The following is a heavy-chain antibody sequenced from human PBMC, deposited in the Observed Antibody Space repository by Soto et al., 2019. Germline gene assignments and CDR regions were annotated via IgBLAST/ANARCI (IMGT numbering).Heavy chain of an antibody. J-gene: IGHJ4*01. CDR1: GFSFSDYA. V-gene: IGHV3-23*01. CDR2: ISGSGDNT. CDR3: AKGRAITVYGVDILFDY. Sequence: GGSLRLSCKASGFSFSDYAMTWVRQAPGKGLEWVSVISGSGDNTFYAASVKGRFAISRDNSKNALYLQMNSLSADDAAVYFCAKGRAITVYGVDILFDYWGLGTLVTVSS. D-gene: IGHD3-3*01.